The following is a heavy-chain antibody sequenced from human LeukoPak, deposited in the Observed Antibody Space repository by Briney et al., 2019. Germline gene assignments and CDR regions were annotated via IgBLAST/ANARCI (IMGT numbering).Heavy chain of an antibody. CDR2: ISYDGSNK. D-gene: IGHD6-19*01. CDR1: GFTFSSYG. J-gene: IGHJ4*02. CDR3: AKGQQRLARAAYFDY. V-gene: IGHV3-30*18. Sequence: GGSLRLSCAASGFTFSSYGMHWVRQAPGKGLEWVAVISYDGSNKYYADSVKGRFTISRDNSKNTLYLQMNSLRAEDTAVYYCAKGQQRLARAAYFDYWGQGTLVTVSS.